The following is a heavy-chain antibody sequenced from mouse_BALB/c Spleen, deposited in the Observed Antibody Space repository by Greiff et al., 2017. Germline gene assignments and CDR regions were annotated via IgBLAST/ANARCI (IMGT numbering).Heavy chain of an antibody. CDR1: GFSLTSYG. J-gene: IGHJ4*01. CDR2: IWAGGST. V-gene: IGHV2-9*02. CDR3: ARSMITTVYYAMDY. D-gene: IGHD2-4*01. Sequence: VQVVESGPGLVAPSQSLSITCTVSGFSLTSYGVHWVRQPPGKGLEWLGVIWAGGSTNYNSALMSRLSISKDNSKSQVFLKMNSLQTDDTAMYYCARSMITTVYYAMDYWGQGTSVTVSS.